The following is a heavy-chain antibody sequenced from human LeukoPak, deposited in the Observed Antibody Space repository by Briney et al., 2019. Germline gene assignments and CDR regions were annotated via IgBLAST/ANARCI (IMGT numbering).Heavy chain of an antibody. CDR1: GYTFTSYY. J-gene: IGHJ4*02. D-gene: IGHD5-18*01. CDR2: INPNSGGT. CDR3: ATIQLWSTFFDY. Sequence: ASVKVSCKASGYTFTSYYMHWVRQAPGQGLEWMGRINPNSGGTNYAQKFQGRVTMTRDTSISTAYMELSRLRSDDTAVYYCATIQLWSTFFDYWGQGTLVTVSS. V-gene: IGHV1-2*06.